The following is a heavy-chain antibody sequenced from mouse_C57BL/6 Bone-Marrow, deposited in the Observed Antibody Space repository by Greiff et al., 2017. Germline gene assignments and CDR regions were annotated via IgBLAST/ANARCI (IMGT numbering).Heavy chain of an antibody. V-gene: IGHV1-81*01. Sequence: VQLQQSGAELARPGASVKLSCKASGYTFTSYGISWVKQRTGQGLEWIGEIYPRSGNTYYNEKLKGKATLTADKSSSTAYMELRSLTSEASAVYFCARSGYYGSPFAYWGQGTLVTVSA. D-gene: IGHD1-1*01. CDR1: GYTFTSYG. J-gene: IGHJ3*01. CDR3: ARSGYYGSPFAY. CDR2: IYPRSGNT.